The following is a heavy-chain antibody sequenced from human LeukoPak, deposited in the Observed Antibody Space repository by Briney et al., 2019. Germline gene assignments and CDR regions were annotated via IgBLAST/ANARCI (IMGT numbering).Heavy chain of an antibody. CDR1: GFTFSSYW. J-gene: IGHJ4*02. Sequence: TGGSLRLSCAASGFTFSSYWMSWVRQAPGKGLEWVANIKQDGSEKYYVDSVKGRFTISRDNAKNSLYLQMNSLRADDTAVYYCARYSGSYYYPPAWDLWGQGTLVTVSS. V-gene: IGHV3-7*03. D-gene: IGHD1-26*01. CDR2: IKQDGSEK. CDR3: ARYSGSYYYPPAWDL.